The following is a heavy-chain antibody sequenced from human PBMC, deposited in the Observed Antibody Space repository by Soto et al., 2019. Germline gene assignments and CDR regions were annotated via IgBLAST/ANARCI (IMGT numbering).Heavy chain of an antibody. J-gene: IGHJ5*02. CDR3: ARVSGYKDNWFDP. D-gene: IGHD6-25*01. Sequence: GGSLRLSCAASGFTFSSYEMNWVRQAPGKGLEWVSYISTSGSAKYYADSVKGRFTISRDNAKNSLYLQMNSLRAEDTAVYYCARVSGYKDNWFDPRGQGTRVTSSS. V-gene: IGHV3-48*03. CDR1: GFTFSSYE. CDR2: ISTSGSAK.